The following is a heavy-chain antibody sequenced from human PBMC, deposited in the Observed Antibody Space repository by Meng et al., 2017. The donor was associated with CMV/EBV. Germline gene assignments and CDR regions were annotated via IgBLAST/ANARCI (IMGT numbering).Heavy chain of an antibody. CDR1: GGTFSSYA. Sequence: SVTVSCKASGGTFSSYAISWVRQAPGQGLEWMGGIIPIFGTANYAQKFQGRVTITTDESTSTAYMELSSLRSEDTAVYYCARGRITIFGVVIKSGYYGMDVWGQGTTVTVSS. CDR2: IIPIFGTA. J-gene: IGHJ6*02. CDR3: ARGRITIFGVVIKSGYYGMDV. V-gene: IGHV1-69*05. D-gene: IGHD3-3*01.